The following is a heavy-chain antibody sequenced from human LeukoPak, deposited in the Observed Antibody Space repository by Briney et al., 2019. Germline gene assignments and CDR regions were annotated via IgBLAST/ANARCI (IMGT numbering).Heavy chain of an antibody. CDR1: GGSISSNY. D-gene: IGHD6-13*01. CDR2: LYYTGTT. CDR3: ASGYYYFMDV. J-gene: IGHJ6*03. Sequence: PSETLSLTCTVSGGSISSNYWSWIRQPPRKGVEWIGLLYYTGTTNYNSSLKGRATISADTSKKYFSLKLTSVTAADTAVYYCASGYYYFMDVWGKGTTVTVSS. V-gene: IGHV4-59*01.